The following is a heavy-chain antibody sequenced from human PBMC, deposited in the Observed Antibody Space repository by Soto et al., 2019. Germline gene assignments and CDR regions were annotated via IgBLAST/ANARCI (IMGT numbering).Heavy chain of an antibody. J-gene: IGHJ4*02. CDR3: ARVAFRRRIMVDYDYGDQPDYFDY. CDR2: ISSSGSTI. D-gene: IGHD4-17*01. Sequence: GGSLRLSCAASGFTFSDYYMSWIRQAPGKGLEWVSYISSSGSTIYYADSVKGRFTISRDNAKNSLYLQMNSLRAEDTAVYYCARVAFRRRIMVDYDYGDQPDYFDYWGQGTLVTVSS. CDR1: GFTFSDYY. V-gene: IGHV3-11*01.